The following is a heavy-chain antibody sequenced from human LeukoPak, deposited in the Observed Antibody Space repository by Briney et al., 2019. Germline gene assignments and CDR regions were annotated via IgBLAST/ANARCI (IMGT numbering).Heavy chain of an antibody. V-gene: IGHV3-7*01. D-gene: IGHD1-1*01. CDR3: ARDSGELERGPAFDI. J-gene: IGHJ3*02. CDR1: GFTFSSYW. Sequence: PGGSLRLSCAASGFTFSSYWMSWVRQAPGKGLEWVANIKQDGSEKYYVDSVKGRFTISRDNSKNTLYLQMGSLRAEDMAVYYCARDSGELERGPAFDIWGQGTMVTVSS. CDR2: IKQDGSEK.